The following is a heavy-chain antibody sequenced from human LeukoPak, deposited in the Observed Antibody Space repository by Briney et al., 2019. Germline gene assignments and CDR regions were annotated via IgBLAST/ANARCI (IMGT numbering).Heavy chain of an antibody. V-gene: IGHV4-4*07. Sequence: PSEALSLTCTVSGGSISSYYWSWIRQSAGKGLEWIGRIYTSGSTNYNPSLKSRVTMSLDTSKNQLSLKLSSVTAADTAVYYCARDYQAWRFDPWGQGTLVTVSS. D-gene: IGHD2-2*01. CDR2: IYTSGST. CDR1: GGSISSYY. J-gene: IGHJ5*02. CDR3: ARDYQAWRFDP.